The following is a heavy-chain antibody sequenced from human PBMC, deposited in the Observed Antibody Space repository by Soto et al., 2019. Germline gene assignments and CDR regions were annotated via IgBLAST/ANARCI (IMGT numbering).Heavy chain of an antibody. Sequence: PGGSLRLSCAASGFTFSSYAMSWVRQAPGKGLEWVSRINSDGSSTSYADSVKGRFTISRDNAKNTLYLQMNSLRAEDTAVYYCARVRMGATPALDYWGQGTLVTVSS. D-gene: IGHD1-26*01. CDR1: GFTFSSYA. V-gene: IGHV3-74*01. J-gene: IGHJ4*02. CDR3: ARVRMGATPALDY. CDR2: INSDGSST.